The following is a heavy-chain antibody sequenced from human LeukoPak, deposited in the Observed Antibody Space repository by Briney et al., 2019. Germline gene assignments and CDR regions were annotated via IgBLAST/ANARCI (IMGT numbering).Heavy chain of an antibody. CDR1: GGSISSYY. CDR3: ARSRLTGYYKAFDI. V-gene: IGHV4-59*01. CDR2: IYYSGST. D-gene: IGHD3-9*01. Sequence: SETLSLTCTVSGGSISSYYWSWIRQPPAKGLEWIGYIYYSGSTNYNPSLKSRVTISVDTSKNQFSLKLSSVTAADTAVYYCARSRLTGYYKAFDIWGQGTMVTVSS. J-gene: IGHJ3*02.